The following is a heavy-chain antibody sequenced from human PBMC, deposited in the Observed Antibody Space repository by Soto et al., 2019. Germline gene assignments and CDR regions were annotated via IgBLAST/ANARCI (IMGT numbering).Heavy chain of an antibody. D-gene: IGHD3-16*01. V-gene: IGHV3-21*01. CDR3: ATSGGDYFDDY. Sequence: EVQLVESGGGLVKPGGSLRLSCAASGFTFSSYSMNWVRQAPGKGLEWVSSISSSSSYIYYADSVKGRFTISIDNAKNSLYLQMNGLRAEDTTVYYCATSGGDYFDDYWGQGTLVTVSS. J-gene: IGHJ4*02. CDR1: GFTFSSYS. CDR2: ISSSSSYI.